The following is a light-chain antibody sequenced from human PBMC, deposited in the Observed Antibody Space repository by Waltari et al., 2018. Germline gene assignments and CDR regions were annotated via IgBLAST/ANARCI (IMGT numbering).Light chain of an antibody. CDR1: SSTIGSNY. CDR2: SNN. V-gene: IGLV1-47*01. J-gene: IGLJ2*01. Sequence: QSVLTQPPSASGTPGQRVTISCSGSSSTIGSNYVSWYQQLPGTAPKLLIYSNNPRPSGVPDRFSGSKSDTSASLAISGLRSEDEADYYCAAWDDSLSGPVFGGGTKLTVL. CDR3: AAWDDSLSGPV.